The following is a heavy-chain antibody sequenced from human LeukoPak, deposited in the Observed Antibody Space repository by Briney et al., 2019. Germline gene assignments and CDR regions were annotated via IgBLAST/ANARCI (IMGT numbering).Heavy chain of an antibody. D-gene: IGHD3-22*01. CDR1: GFTFSSYS. CDR3: ARDWYYYDSSGYFPMDV. Sequence: GGSLRLSCAASGFTFSSYSMNWVRQAPGKGLEWVSYISSSSSTIYYADSVKGRFTISRDNAKNSLYLQMNSLRAEDTAVYYCARDWYYYDSSGYFPMDVWGQGTTVTVSS. CDR2: ISSSSSTI. V-gene: IGHV3-48*04. J-gene: IGHJ6*02.